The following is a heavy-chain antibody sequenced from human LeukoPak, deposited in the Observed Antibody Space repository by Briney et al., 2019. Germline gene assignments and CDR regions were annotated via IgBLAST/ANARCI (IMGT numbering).Heavy chain of an antibody. V-gene: IGHV1-18*01. D-gene: IGHD6-6*01. CDR2: INTHNGDT. J-gene: IGHJ6*03. CDR1: GYTFASFG. CDR3: ARCPYSSSAAYYYYMDV. Sequence: ASVKVSCKASGYTFASFGITWVRQAPGQGLEWMGWINTHNGDTNYAQKFQGRVTITADKSTSTAYMELSSLRSEDTAVYYCARCPYSSSAAYYYYMDVWGKGTTVTVSS.